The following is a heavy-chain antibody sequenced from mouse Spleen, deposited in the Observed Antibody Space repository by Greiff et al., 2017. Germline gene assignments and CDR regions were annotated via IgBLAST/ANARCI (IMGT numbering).Heavy chain of an antibody. Sequence: EVKLVESRGGLVKPGGSLKLSCAASGFTFSSYAMSWVRQTPEKRLEWVATISSGGSYTYYPDSVKGRFTISRDNAKNTLYLQMSSLRSEDTAMYYCARHGYGNSFAYWGQGTLVTVSA. V-gene: IGHV5-9-3*01. CDR2: ISSGGSYT. D-gene: IGHD2-1*01. CDR1: GFTFSSYA. J-gene: IGHJ3*01. CDR3: ARHGYGNSFAY.